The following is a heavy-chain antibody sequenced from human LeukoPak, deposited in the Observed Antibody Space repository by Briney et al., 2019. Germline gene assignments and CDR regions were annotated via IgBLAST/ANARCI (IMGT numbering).Heavy chain of an antibody. J-gene: IGHJ5*02. Sequence: KTWETLSLTCTVSGDSISTYYWTWIRQPPGKGLEWIGYISDSGSTNYNPSLKSRVTISLDTSKNQFSLKLISLTAADTAAYYCARVEYGDYGWFDPWGQGTLVTASS. CDR1: GDSISTYY. V-gene: IGHV4-59*01. CDR3: ARVEYGDYGWFDP. D-gene: IGHD4-17*01. CDR2: ISDSGST.